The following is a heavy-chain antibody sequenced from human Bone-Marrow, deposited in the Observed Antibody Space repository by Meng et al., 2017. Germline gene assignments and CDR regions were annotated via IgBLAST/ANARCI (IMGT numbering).Heavy chain of an antibody. Sequence: GESLKISCAASGFSFSNAWMTWVRQAPGKGLEWVSAISGSGGSTYYADSVKGRFTISRDNSKHTLYLQMNSLRAEDTAVYYCAKTYWELYYYYYGMDVWGQGTTVTVSS. D-gene: IGHD1-7*01. CDR2: ISGSGGST. CDR3: AKTYWELYYYYYGMDV. J-gene: IGHJ6*02. V-gene: IGHV3-23*01. CDR1: GFSFSNAW.